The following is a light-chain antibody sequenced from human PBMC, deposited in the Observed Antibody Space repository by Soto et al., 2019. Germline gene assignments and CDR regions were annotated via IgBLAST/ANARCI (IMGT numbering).Light chain of an antibody. CDR2: DLN. Sequence: QSALTQPASVSGSPGQSVTISCTGTSTDIGIYNHVSWYQQHPGKVPKLIIYDLNNRPSGVSYRFSGSKSGNTASLTISGLQAEDEAVYYCSSYTDYYSIIFGGGTQLTVL. CDR1: STDIGIYNH. CDR3: SSYTDYYSII. J-gene: IGLJ2*01. V-gene: IGLV2-14*03.